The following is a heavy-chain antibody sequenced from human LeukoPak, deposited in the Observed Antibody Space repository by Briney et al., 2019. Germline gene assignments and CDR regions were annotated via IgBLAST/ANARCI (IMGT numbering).Heavy chain of an antibody. D-gene: IGHD3-22*01. CDR3: ARGYDTTGYFSY. CDR1: GGTLSSYA. V-gene: IGHV7-4-1*02. CDR2: IDTNTGNS. Sequence: ASVKVSCKASGGTLSSYAISWVRQAPGQGLEWMGWIDTNTGNSTYAQGFIGRFVFSLDTSVTTAYLQISSLKAEDTAVYYCARGYDTTGYFSYWGQGTLVTVSS. J-gene: IGHJ4*02.